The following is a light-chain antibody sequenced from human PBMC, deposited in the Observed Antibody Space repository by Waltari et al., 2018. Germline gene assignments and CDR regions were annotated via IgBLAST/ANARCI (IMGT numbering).Light chain of an antibody. CDR2: AAS. CDR3: QQSYSVLWT. CDR1: QTISNY. V-gene: IGKV1-39*01. Sequence: DIQMTQSPSSLSASVGDRVTITCRASQTISNYLNWYQQKPGKATNLLIYAASNLQSGVPSRFSGSGSGTDFTLTISSLQPEDFATYYCQQSYSVLWTFGQGTKVEIK. J-gene: IGKJ1*01.